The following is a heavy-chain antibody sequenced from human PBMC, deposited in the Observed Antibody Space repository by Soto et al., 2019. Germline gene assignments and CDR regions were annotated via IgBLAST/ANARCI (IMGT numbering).Heavy chain of an antibody. D-gene: IGHD6-13*01. CDR1: GGSINNNNYY. J-gene: IGHJ4*02. CDR3: ASQKLDVRAYFEY. Sequence: SESLSLTCTVFGGSINNNNYYWGLVRQPPGKGLEWIGSVSYTGTTYYSPSLKSRVITSIDTSRNQFSLKLASVTAADTAVYYCASQKLDVRAYFEYWGQGTLVTV. V-gene: IGHV4-39*01. CDR2: VSYTGTT.